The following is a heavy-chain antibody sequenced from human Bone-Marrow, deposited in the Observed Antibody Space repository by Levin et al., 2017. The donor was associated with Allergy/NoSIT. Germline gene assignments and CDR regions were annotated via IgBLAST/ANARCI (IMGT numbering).Heavy chain of an antibody. CDR1: GFTFSTFA. CDR2: ISYDGGNK. V-gene: IGHV3-30-3*01. CDR3: VRGRQGYYASGRTDY. D-gene: IGHD3-10*01. J-gene: IGHJ4*02. Sequence: GESLKISCAASGFTFSTFAMHWVRQAPGKGLQWVAAISYDGGNKYYADSAKGRFTISRDNSNHTLYLQMNSLRPDDTAVYFCVRGRQGYYASGRTDYWGQGTLVTVSS.